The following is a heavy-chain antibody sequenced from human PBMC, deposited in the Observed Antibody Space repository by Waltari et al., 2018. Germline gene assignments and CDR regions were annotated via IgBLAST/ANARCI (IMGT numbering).Heavy chain of an antibody. V-gene: IGHV4-39*07. CDR3: ARGGGDGYNYLGY. CDR2: IYYSGST. Sequence: QLQLQESGPGLVKPSETLSLTCTVSGGSISSSSYYWGWIRQPPGKGLEWIGSIYYSGSTYYNPSLKSRVTISVDTSKNQFSLKLRSVTDADTAVYYCARGGGDGYNYLGYWGQGTLVTVSS. D-gene: IGHD5-12*01. CDR1: GGSISSSSYY. J-gene: IGHJ4*02.